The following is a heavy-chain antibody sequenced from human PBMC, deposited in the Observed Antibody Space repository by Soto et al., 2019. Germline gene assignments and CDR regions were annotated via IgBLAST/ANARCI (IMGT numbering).Heavy chain of an antibody. J-gene: IGHJ4*02. Sequence: GASVKVSCKASGGTFSSYAISCARQAPGQGLEWMGWISAYNGNTNYAQKLQGRVTMTTDTSTSTAYMELRSLRSDDTAVYYCARDRSSWPRKFDYWGQGTLVTSPQ. CDR1: GGTFSSYA. D-gene: IGHD6-13*01. CDR2: ISAYNGNT. V-gene: IGHV1-18*01. CDR3: ARDRSSWPRKFDY.